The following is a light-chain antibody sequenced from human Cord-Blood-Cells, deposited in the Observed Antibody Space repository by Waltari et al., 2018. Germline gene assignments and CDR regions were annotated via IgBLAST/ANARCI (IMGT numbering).Light chain of an antibody. CDR1: QSISSY. CDR2: ASS. V-gene: IGKV1-39*01. Sequence: DIQMTQSTSSLSASGGDRVTITCRASQSISSYLNWYQQKPGKAPKLLIYASSSLQSGSPSRFSGSGSGTDFTLTISSLQPEDFATYYCQQSYSTLLYTFGQGTKLEIK. J-gene: IGKJ2*01. CDR3: QQSYSTLLYT.